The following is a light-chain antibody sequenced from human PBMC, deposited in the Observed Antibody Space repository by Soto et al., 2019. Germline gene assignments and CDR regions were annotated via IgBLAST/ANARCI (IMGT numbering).Light chain of an antibody. CDR3: QHYGSTPFT. CDR1: QSVSSNY. Sequence: EIVVTQSPGTLSLSPGERATLSCRASQSVSSNYLAWYQQKTGQAPRLLIYGASSRASDIPDRFSGSGSGTDFTLIISRLEPEDFAMYYCQHYGSTPFTFGPGTKVDVK. J-gene: IGKJ3*01. CDR2: GAS. V-gene: IGKV3-20*01.